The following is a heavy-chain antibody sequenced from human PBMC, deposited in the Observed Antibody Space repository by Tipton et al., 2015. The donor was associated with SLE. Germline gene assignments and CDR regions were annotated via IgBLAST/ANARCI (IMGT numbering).Heavy chain of an antibody. Sequence: GSLRLSCAASGFTFSSYAMSWVRQAPGKGLEWVSAISGSGSRTYYADSVKGRFTISRDNSKNTLYLQMNSLRAEDTAVYYCAKGATGTYYYYYMDVWGKGTTVTVSS. CDR2: ISGSGSRT. J-gene: IGHJ6*03. D-gene: IGHD1-1*01. CDR3: AKGATGTYYYYYMDV. CDR1: GFTFSSYA. V-gene: IGHV3-23*01.